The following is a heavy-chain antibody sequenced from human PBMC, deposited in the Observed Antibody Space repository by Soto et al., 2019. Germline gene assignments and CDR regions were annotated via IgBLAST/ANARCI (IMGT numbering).Heavy chain of an antibody. J-gene: IGHJ4*02. D-gene: IGHD6-19*01. V-gene: IGHV3-23*01. CDR1: GFTFSSYA. CDR3: AKVESSGWYDASDY. CDR2: ISGSGGIT. Sequence: EVQLLESGGGLVQPGGSLRLSCAASGFTFSSYAMSWVRQAPGKGLEWVSAISGSGGITYYADSVKGRFTFSIDNYNNTLYLQMNSLRAEDTVVYYCAKVESSGWYDASDYWGQGTLVTVSS.